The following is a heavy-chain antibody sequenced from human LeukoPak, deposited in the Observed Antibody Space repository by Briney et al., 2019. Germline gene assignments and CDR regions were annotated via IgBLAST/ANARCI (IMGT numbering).Heavy chain of an antibody. Sequence: AASVKVSCKASGYTFTGYYMHWVRQAPGQGLEWMGWINPNSGGTNYAQKFQGRVTMTRDTSISTAYMELSRLRSDDTAVYYCARDRGVDYCSGGSCSHYYYMDVWGKGTTVTVSS. D-gene: IGHD2-15*01. V-gene: IGHV1-2*02. CDR1: GYTFTGYY. CDR3: ARDRGVDYCSGGSCSHYYYMDV. CDR2: INPNSGGT. J-gene: IGHJ6*03.